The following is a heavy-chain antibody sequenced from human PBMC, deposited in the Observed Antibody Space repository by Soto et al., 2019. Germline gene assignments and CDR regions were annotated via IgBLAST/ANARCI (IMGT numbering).Heavy chain of an antibody. CDR2: INAGNGNT. D-gene: IGHD2-15*01. Sequence: ASVKVSCKASGYTFTSYAMHWVRQAPGQRLEWMGWINAGNGNTKYSQKFQGRVTITRDTSASTAYMELSSLRSEDTAVYYSEGERYCSCGSCYRFGHWGQGTLVTVSS. CDR1: GYTFTSYA. V-gene: IGHV1-3*01. J-gene: IGHJ5*02. CDR3: EGERYCSCGSCYRFGH.